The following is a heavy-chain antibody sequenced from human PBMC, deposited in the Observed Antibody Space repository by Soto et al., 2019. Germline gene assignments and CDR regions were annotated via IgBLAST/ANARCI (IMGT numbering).Heavy chain of an antibody. CDR2: ISAYNGNT. CDR3: ARDGLSRDFWSGYYYYGMDV. J-gene: IGHJ6*02. V-gene: IGHV1-18*01. CDR1: GYTFTSYG. D-gene: IGHD3-3*01. Sequence: EASVKVSCKASGYTFTSYGISWVRQAPGQGLEWMGWISAYNGNTNYAQKLQGRVTMTTDTSTSTAYMELRSLRSDDTAVYYCARDGLSRDFWSGYYYYGMDVWGQGTTVTVSS.